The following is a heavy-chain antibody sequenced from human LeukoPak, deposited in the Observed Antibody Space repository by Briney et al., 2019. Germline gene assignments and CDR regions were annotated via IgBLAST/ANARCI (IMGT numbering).Heavy chain of an antibody. CDR1: GFTFDDYA. J-gene: IGHJ4*02. CDR3: AKDIPPNYYVSGSYSDY. CDR2: ISGDGGST. Sequence: GGSLRLSCAASGFTFDDYAMHWVRQAPGKGLEWVSLISGDGGSTYYADSVKGRFTISRDNSKNSLYLQMNSLRTEDTALYYCAKDIPPNYYVSGSYSDYWGQGTLVTVSS. D-gene: IGHD3-10*01. V-gene: IGHV3-43*02.